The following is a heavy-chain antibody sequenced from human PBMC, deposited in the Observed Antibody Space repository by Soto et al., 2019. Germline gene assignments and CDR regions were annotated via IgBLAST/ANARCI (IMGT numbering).Heavy chain of an antibody. Sequence: ASVKVSCKASGYTFTSYGISWVRQAPGQGLEWMGWISAYNGNTNYAQKLQGRVTMTTDTSTSTAYMELRSLRSDDTDVYYCARDTTVITMIVVVIPSDDAFDIWGQGTMVTVSS. D-gene: IGHD3-22*01. CDR3: ARDTTVITMIVVVIPSDDAFDI. CDR1: GYTFTSYG. V-gene: IGHV1-18*01. J-gene: IGHJ3*02. CDR2: ISAYNGNT.